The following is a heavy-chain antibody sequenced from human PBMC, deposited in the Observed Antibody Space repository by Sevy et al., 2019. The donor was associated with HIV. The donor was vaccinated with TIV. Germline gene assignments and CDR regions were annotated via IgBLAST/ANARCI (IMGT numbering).Heavy chain of an antibody. J-gene: IGHJ3*02. CDR3: AANYYDSSGYYYADAFDI. CDR2: ISYDGSNK. CDR1: GFTFSSYA. Sequence: GGSLRLSCAASGFTFSSYAMHWGRQAPGKGLEWVAVISYDGSNKYYADSVKGRFTISRDNSKNTLYLQMNSLRAEDTAVYYCAANYYDSSGYYYADAFDIWGQGTMVTVSS. D-gene: IGHD3-22*01. V-gene: IGHV3-30-3*01.